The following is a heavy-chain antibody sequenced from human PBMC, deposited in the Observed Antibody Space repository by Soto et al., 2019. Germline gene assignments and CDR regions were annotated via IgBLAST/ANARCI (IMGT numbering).Heavy chain of an antibody. D-gene: IGHD2-2*01. CDR1: GFTFSSYA. V-gene: IGHV3-23*01. CDR2: ISGSGGST. Sequence: GGSLRRSCAASGFTFSSYAMSWVRQAPGKGLEWVSAISGSGGSTYYADSVKGRFTISRDNSKNTLYLQMNSLRAEDTAVYYCAKVPMDQLLVNNWFDPWGQGTLVPSPQ. CDR3: AKVPMDQLLVNNWFDP. J-gene: IGHJ5*02.